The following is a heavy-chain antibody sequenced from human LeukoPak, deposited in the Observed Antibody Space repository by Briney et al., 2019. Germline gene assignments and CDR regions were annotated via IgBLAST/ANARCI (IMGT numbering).Heavy chain of an antibody. CDR3: ARESYDFWRTNWFDP. Sequence: SETLSLTCTVSGGSISSYYWSWIRQPAGKGLEWIGRIYTSGSTNYNPSLKSRVTMSVDTSKNQFSLKLSSVTAADTAVYYCARESYDFWRTNWFDPWGQGTLVTGSS. D-gene: IGHD3-3*01. J-gene: IGHJ5*02. CDR1: GGSISSYY. V-gene: IGHV4-4*07. CDR2: IYTSGST.